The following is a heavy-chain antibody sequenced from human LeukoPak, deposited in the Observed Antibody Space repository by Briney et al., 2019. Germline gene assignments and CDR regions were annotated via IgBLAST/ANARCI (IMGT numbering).Heavy chain of an antibody. V-gene: IGHV1-2*02. Sequence: ASVKVSCKASGYTFTGYYMHWVRQAPGQGLEWMGWINPNSGGTNYAQKFQGRVTMTRDTSISTAYMELSRLRSDDTAVYYCARAFSGYDLHSFDYWGQGTLVTVSS. CDR3: ARAFSGYDLHSFDY. CDR1: GYTFTGYY. J-gene: IGHJ4*02. D-gene: IGHD5-12*01. CDR2: INPNSGGT.